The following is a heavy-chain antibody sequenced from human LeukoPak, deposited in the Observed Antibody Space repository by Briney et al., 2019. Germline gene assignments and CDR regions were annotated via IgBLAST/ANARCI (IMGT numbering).Heavy chain of an antibody. V-gene: IGHV1-69*04. D-gene: IGHD1-26*01. CDR1: GGPFSTYA. J-gene: IGHJ4*02. CDR3: AAGATGLHDAFDY. Sequence: ASVKVSCKASGGPFSTYAITWVRQAPGQGLEWMGRIIPMLDISTYAQKFQGRVTITADKSTSTAYMALSSLRSEDTAVYYCAAGATGLHDAFDYWGLETLVTVSP. CDR2: IIPMLDIS.